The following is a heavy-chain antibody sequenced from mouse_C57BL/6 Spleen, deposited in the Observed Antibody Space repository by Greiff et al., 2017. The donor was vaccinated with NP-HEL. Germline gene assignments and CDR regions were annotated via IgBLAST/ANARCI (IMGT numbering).Heavy chain of an antibody. CDR3: ARGGPQYYYAMDY. V-gene: IGHV1-53*01. J-gene: IGHJ4*01. Sequence: VQLQQPGTELVKPGASVKLSCKASGYTFTSYWMHWVKQRPGQGLEWIGNINPSNGGTNYNEKFKSKATLTVDKSSSTAYMQLSSLTSEDSAVYYCARGGPQYYYAMDYWGQGTSVTVSS. CDR2: INPSNGGT. CDR1: GYTFTSYW. D-gene: IGHD3-3*01.